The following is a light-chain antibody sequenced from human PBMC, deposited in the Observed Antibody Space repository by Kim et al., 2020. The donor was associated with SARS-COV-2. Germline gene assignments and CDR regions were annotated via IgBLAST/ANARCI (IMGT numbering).Light chain of an antibody. CDR1: SSDVGGYNY. CDR2: DVS. J-gene: IGLJ1*01. Sequence: GQSITISCTGTSSDVGGYNYVSWYQQHPGKAPKLMIYDVSNRPSGASNRFSGSKSGNTASLTISGLQAEDEADYYCSSYTSSSTLVFGTGTKVTVL. V-gene: IGLV2-14*03. CDR3: SSYTSSSTLV.